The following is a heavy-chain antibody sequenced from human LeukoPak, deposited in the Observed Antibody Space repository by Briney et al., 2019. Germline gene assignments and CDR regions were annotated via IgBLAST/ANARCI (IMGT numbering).Heavy chain of an antibody. V-gene: IGHV1-24*01. Sequence: ASVKVSCKVSGYTLTELSMHWVRQAPGKGLEWMGGFDPEDGETIYAQKFQGRVTMTEDTSTDTAYMELSSLRSEDTAVYYCATSPRYCSSTSCSYYYYMDVWGKGTTVTVSS. CDR2: FDPEDGET. CDR1: GYTLTELS. CDR3: ATSPRYCSSTSCSYYYYMDV. D-gene: IGHD2-2*01. J-gene: IGHJ6*03.